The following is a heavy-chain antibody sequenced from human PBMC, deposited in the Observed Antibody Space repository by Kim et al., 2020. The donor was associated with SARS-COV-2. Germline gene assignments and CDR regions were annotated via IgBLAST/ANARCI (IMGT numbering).Heavy chain of an antibody. CDR1: GYTFTGYS. Sequence: ASVKVSCKASGYTFTGYSVNWVRQAPGQGLXWMGWINTNSGGPTYAQKFKGRVTMSRDTSIITVYLELTRLRSDDTAXYYCARIGHCWGSDYWGQGTLVT. V-gene: IGHV1-2*02. D-gene: IGHD3-3*02. CDR3: ARIGHCWGSDY. J-gene: IGHJ1*01. CDR2: INTNSGGP.